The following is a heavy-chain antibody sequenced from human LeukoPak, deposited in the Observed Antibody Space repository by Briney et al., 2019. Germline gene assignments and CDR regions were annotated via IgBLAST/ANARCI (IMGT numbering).Heavy chain of an antibody. CDR3: AKDLGGDLIFDY. V-gene: IGHV3-23*01. J-gene: IGHJ4*02. Sequence: GGSLRLSCAASGFTFSSYAMSWVRQAPGKGLEWVSAISGSSGSTYYADSVKGRFTISRDNSKNTLYLQMNSLRAEDTAVYYCAKDLGGDLIFDYWGQGTLVTVSS. CDR2: ISGSSGST. D-gene: IGHD2-21*02. CDR1: GFTFSSYA.